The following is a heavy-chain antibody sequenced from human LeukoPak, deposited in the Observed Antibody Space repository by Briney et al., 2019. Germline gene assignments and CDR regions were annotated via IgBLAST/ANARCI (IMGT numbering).Heavy chain of an antibody. J-gene: IGHJ4*02. CDR2: IIPIFGTA. D-gene: IGHD3-22*01. CDR3: AIASGYYYDSSGYHT. CDR1: GGTFSSYA. V-gene: IGHV1-69*13. Sequence: GASVKVSCTASGGTFSSYAISWVRQAPGQGLEWMGGIIPIFGTANYAQKFQGRVTITADESTSTAYMELSSLRSEDTAVYYCAIASGYYYDSSGYHTWGQGTLVTVSS.